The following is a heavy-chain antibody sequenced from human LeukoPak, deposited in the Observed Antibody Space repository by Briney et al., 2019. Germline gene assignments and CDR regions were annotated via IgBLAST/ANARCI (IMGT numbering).Heavy chain of an antibody. V-gene: IGHV3-21*01. J-gene: IGHJ4*02. CDR1: GFTFSSYS. D-gene: IGHD3-9*01. Sequence: PGGSLRLSCAASGFTFSSYSMNWVRQAPGKGLEWVSSISSSSRYIYYADSVKGRFTISRDNAKNSLYLQMKSLRAEDTAVYYCARVTDILTGSDHYYFDYWGQGTLVTVSS. CDR3: ARVTDILTGSDHYYFDY. CDR2: ISSSSRYI.